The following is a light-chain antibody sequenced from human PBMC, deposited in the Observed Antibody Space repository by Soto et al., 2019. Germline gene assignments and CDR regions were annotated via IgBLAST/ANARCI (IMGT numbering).Light chain of an antibody. CDR2: KVT. V-gene: IGLV2-14*01. J-gene: IGLJ2*01. Sequence: QSALAQPASVSGSPGQPITISCTGTSSDIGSYKFVSWYQHHPGRAPKLIIFKVTNRPSGVSGDFSGSTSGNTAALTISRLLPGDEADYYCSSYSNNTILVFGGGSKLTVL. CDR3: SSYSNNTILV. CDR1: SSDIGSYKF.